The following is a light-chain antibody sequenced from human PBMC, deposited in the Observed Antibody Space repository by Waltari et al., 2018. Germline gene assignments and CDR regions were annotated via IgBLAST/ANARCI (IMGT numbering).Light chain of an antibody. J-gene: IGLJ3*02. CDR3: ATWDDTLSGPRV. Sequence: QSVLTQPPSVSGSPGQRVTISCSGTTSNIGSNSVYWCQQLPGTAPKLLIYMNYQRPSGVPTRFSGSRSGTSASLAISGLQSEDEADYYCATWDDTLSGPRVFGGGTRLTVL. CDR1: TSNIGSNS. CDR2: MNY. V-gene: IGLV1-47*01.